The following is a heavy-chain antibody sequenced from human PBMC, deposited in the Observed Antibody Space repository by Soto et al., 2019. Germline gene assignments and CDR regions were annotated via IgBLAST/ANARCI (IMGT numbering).Heavy chain of an antibody. Sequence: TGGSLRLSCAASGFTFSSYAMHWVRQAPGKGLEYVSAISSNGGSTYYANSVKGRFTISRDNSKNTLYLQMGSLRAEDMAVYYCARSPFIYGSGSYYNVPIAFDIWGQGTMVTVSS. CDR2: ISSNGGST. D-gene: IGHD3-10*01. J-gene: IGHJ3*02. CDR3: ARSPFIYGSGSYYNVPIAFDI. CDR1: GFTFSSYA. V-gene: IGHV3-64*01.